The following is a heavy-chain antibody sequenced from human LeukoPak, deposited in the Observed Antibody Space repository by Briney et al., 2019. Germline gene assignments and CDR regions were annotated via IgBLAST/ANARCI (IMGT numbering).Heavy chain of an antibody. CDR3: AKDLNRVTIFGVVSCTQYYFDY. Sequence: GGSLRLSCAASGFTFSSYGMQWVRQAPGKGVEWVAFIPYDGGTKYYADSVKGRFTISSDNSKNTPYLQMNSMRAEVTAVYYCAKDLNRVTIFGVVSCTQYYFDYWGQGPGIMVSA. CDR1: GFTFSSYG. J-gene: IGHJ4*02. CDR2: IPYDGGTK. V-gene: IGHV3-30*02. D-gene: IGHD3-3*01.